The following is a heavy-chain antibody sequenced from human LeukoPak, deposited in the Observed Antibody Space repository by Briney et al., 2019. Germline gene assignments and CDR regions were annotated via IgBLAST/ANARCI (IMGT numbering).Heavy chain of an antibody. Sequence: GGSLRLSCAASGFSFSRYAMSWVRQAPGKGLEWVSTISVNDDSTYYADSVKGRFTISRDNSKNTLYLQMNSLRAEDTAIYYCAKDNGYHYLHYWGQGTLVTVSS. CDR3: AKDNGYHYLHY. V-gene: IGHV3-23*01. CDR2: ISVNDDST. D-gene: IGHD5-18*01. J-gene: IGHJ4*02. CDR1: GFSFSRYA.